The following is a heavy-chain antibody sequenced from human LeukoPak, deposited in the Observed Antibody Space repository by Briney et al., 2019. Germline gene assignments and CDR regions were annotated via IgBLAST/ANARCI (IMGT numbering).Heavy chain of an antibody. Sequence: ASVKVSCKASGYTFTTYDNNWVRQATGQGLEWMGWMNPNSGNTAYAQKFQGRVTMTRNTSISTAFMGLSGLRSGDTAVYFCARRNTAMVAGLDYWGQGSLVTVSS. CDR3: ARRNTAMVAGLDY. J-gene: IGHJ4*02. CDR2: MNPNSGNT. D-gene: IGHD5-18*01. V-gene: IGHV1-8*01. CDR1: GYTFTTYD.